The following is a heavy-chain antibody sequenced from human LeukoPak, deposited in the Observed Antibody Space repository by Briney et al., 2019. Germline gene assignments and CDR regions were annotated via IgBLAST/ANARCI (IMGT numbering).Heavy chain of an antibody. V-gene: IGHV3-23*01. CDR2: TGSSGGNT. CDR1: GFTFSSYA. CDR3: AXXGGGXTVPGRRHLDY. Sequence: GGSLRLSCAASGFTFSSYAMSWVRQAPGKGLEWVSGTGSSGGNTFYADSVKGRFTISRDNSKDTLYLQMNSLRAEDTAVYYCAXXGGGXTVPGRRHLDYWGQGTLVTVSS. J-gene: IGHJ4*02. D-gene: IGHD6-19*01.